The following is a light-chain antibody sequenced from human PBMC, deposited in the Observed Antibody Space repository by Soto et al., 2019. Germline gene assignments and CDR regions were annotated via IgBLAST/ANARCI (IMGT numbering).Light chain of an antibody. J-gene: IGKJ1*01. CDR2: GAS. CDR3: QQYGSSPPT. V-gene: IGKV3-20*01. CDR1: QSVGSSY. Sequence: EIVLTQSPGTLSLSPGERATLSCRASQSVGSSYLAWYQQKTGQAPRLLIYGASRRASGIPDRFSGSGSGTDFTLTISRLAPEDFAVYYCQQYGSSPPTFGQGTKVEIK.